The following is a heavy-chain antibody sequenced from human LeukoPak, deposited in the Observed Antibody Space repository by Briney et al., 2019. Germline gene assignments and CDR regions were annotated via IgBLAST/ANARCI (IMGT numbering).Heavy chain of an antibody. CDR1: GGTFSSYT. CDR2: IIPILGIA. J-gene: IGHJ4*02. V-gene: IGHV1-69*02. D-gene: IGHD4/OR15-4a*01. CDR3: ARGYGATIYYFDY. Sequence: SVKVSCKASGGTFSSYTISWVRQAPGQGLEWMGRIIPILGIANYAQKFQGRVTITADKSTSTAYMELSSLRSEDTAVYYCARGYGATIYYFDYWGQGTLVTVPS.